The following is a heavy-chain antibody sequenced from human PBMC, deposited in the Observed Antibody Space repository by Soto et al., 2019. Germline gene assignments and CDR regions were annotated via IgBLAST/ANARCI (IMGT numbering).Heavy chain of an antibody. CDR2: ISYDGSNK. CDR1: GFTFSSYA. J-gene: IGHJ4*02. D-gene: IGHD3-22*01. CDR3: ARSNYYDSSPDY. V-gene: IGHV3-30-3*01. Sequence: GGSLRLSCAASGFTFSSYAMHWVRQAPGKGLEWVAVISYDGSNKYYADSVKGRFTISRDNSKNTLYLQMNSLRAEDTAVYYCARSNYYDSSPDYWGQGTLVTVSS.